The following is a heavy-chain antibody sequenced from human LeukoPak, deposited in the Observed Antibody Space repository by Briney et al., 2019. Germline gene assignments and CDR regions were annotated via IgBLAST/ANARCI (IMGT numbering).Heavy chain of an antibody. CDR2: IYHSGST. D-gene: IGHD7-27*01. CDR3: ARVPTGGGTPMFDY. CDR1: GGSISSGGYS. V-gene: IGHV4-30-2*01. Sequence: SQTLSLTCAVSGGSISSGGYSWSWIRQPPGKGLEWIGYIYHSGSTYYNPSLKSRVTISVDRSKNQFSLKLSSVTAADTAVYYCARVPTGGGTPMFDYWGQGTLVTVSS. J-gene: IGHJ4*02.